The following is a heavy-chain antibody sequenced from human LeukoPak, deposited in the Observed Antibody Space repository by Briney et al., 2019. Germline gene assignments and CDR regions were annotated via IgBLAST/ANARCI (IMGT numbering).Heavy chain of an antibody. D-gene: IGHD3-3*01. Sequence: GGSLRLSCAASGFTFSDYYMGWIRQAPGKGLEWVSYISSSGSTIYYADSVKGRFTISRDNAKNSLYLQMNSLRAEDTAVYYCARGASYYDFWSPDYWGQGTLVTVSS. V-gene: IGHV3-11*04. CDR1: GFTFSDYY. CDR2: ISSSGSTI. CDR3: ARGASYYDFWSPDY. J-gene: IGHJ4*02.